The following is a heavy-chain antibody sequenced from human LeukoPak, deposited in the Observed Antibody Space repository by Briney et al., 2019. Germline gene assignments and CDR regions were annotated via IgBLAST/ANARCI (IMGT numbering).Heavy chain of an antibody. D-gene: IGHD2-15*01. CDR2: IYYSGST. CDR1: GGSISSYY. J-gene: IGHJ4*02. CDR3: ARGGYCSGGSCYPLLNY. V-gene: IGHV4-59*01. Sequence: SETLSLTCTVSGGSISSYYWSWIRQPPGKGLEWIGYIYYSGSTNYNPSLKSRVTISVDTSKNQFSLKLSSVTAADTAVYYCARGGYCSGGSCYPLLNYWGQGILVTVSS.